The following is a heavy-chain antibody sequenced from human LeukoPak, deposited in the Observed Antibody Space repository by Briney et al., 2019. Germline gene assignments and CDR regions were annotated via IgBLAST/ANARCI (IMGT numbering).Heavy chain of an antibody. CDR2: INPSSGGT. J-gene: IGHJ4*02. Sequence: ASVKGSCKASGYTFTTYYMHWVRQAPGQGLEWMGIINPSSGGTSYAQKFQGRVTMTRDTSTRTVYMDLSSLRSEDTAVYYCARSDDSHGSDYWGQGTLVTVSS. D-gene: IGHD3-10*01. V-gene: IGHV1-46*01. CDR3: ARSDDSHGSDY. CDR1: GYTFTTYY.